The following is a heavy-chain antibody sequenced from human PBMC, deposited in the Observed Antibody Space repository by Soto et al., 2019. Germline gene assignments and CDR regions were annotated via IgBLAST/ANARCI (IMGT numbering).Heavy chain of an antibody. J-gene: IGHJ3*02. CDR3: AHPRGYGVFDAYDI. D-gene: IGHD4-17*01. CDR2: ISAGGGST. CDR1: GFTFSTYA. Sequence: PGGSLRLSCAASGFTFSTYAMSWVRHAPGKGLEWVSAISAGGGSTYYADSVKGRFTISRDNSMNALYLQMSSLRIEDTAVYYCAHPRGYGVFDAYDIWGQGTMVTV. V-gene: IGHV3-23*01.